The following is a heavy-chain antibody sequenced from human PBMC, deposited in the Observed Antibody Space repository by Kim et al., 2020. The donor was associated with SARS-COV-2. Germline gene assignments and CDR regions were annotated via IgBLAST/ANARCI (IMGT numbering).Heavy chain of an antibody. CDR2: T. J-gene: IGHJ4*02. V-gene: IGHV1-46*01. CDR3: ARDASLVPFDY. Sequence: TTDAQKFQGRVSMTSDTSTSTIYMELRSLRSEETAVYYCARDASLVPFDYWGQGTLVSVSS. D-gene: IGHD3-10*01.